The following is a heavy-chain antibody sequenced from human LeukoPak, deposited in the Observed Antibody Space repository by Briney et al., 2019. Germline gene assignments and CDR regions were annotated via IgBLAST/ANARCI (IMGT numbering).Heavy chain of an antibody. CDR1: GYTFTSYD. CDR2: MNPNSGNT. J-gene: IGHJ4*02. D-gene: IGHD3-3*01. Sequence: ASVKVSCKASGYTFTSYDINWVRQATGQGLEWMGWMNPNSGNTGYAQKFQGRVTMTRNTSISTAYMELSSLRSEDTAVYYCAAYFWSGYYQDYWGQGTLVTVSS. CDR3: AAYFWSGYYQDY. V-gene: IGHV1-8*01.